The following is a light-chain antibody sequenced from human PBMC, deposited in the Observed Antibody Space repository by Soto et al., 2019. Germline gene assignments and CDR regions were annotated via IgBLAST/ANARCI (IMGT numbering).Light chain of an antibody. V-gene: IGKV3-15*01. CDR1: QSVSSN. J-gene: IGKJ4*01. CDR3: QQDNKWPLT. CDR2: GTS. Sequence: DIVMTPSPATLSESPGERATLSCRASQSVSSNLAWYQQKRGQAPRLLIYGTSTRATGIPARFSGSGSGSEFTLSISSLQTEDFVVYYCQQDNKWPLTFGGGTKVEIK.